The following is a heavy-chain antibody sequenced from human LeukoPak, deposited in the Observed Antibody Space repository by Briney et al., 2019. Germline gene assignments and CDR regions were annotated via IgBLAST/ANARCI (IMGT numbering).Heavy chain of an antibody. J-gene: IGHJ4*02. D-gene: IGHD3-9*01. V-gene: IGHV4-59*08. Sequence: SETLSLTCIVSGGSISSYYWSWIRQPPGKGLEWIGYIYYSGSTNYNPSLKSRVTISVDTSKNQFYLKLSSVTAADTAVYYCARAVGSFDWLPLFDYWGQGTLVTVSS. CDR1: GGSISSYY. CDR2: IYYSGST. CDR3: ARAVGSFDWLPLFDY.